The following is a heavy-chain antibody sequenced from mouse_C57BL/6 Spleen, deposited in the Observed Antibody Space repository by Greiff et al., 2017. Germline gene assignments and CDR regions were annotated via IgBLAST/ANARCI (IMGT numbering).Heavy chain of an antibody. V-gene: IGHV5-9*01. CDR2: ISGGGGNT. CDR3: ARHLSYDGYYRY. J-gene: IGHJ3*01. CDR1: GFTFSSYT. D-gene: IGHD2-3*01. Sequence: EVQRVESGGGLVKPGGSLKLSCAASGFTFSSYTMSWVRQTPEKRLEWVATISGGGGNTYYPDSVKGRFTISRDNAKNTLYLQMSSLRSEDTALYYCARHLSYDGYYRYWGQGTLVTVSA.